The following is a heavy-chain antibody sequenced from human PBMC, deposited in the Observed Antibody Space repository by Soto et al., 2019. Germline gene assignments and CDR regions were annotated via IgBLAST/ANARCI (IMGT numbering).Heavy chain of an antibody. Sequence: NPSETLSLTCTVSGGSISSGGYYWSWIRQHPGKGLEWIGHIYYSGSTDYNPSLKSRVTISVDTSKNQFSLKLSSVTAADTAVYYCARETRRLLSPKLEVTGRVWYYFDYWGQGTLVTVSS. CDR3: ARETRRLLSPKLEVTGRVWYYFDY. J-gene: IGHJ4*02. CDR1: GGSISSGGYY. CDR2: IYYSGST. D-gene: IGHD1-1*01. V-gene: IGHV4-31*03.